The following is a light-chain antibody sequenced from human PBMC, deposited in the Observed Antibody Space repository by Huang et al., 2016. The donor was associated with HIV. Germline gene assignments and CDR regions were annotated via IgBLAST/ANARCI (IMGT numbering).Light chain of an antibody. CDR1: QSIANF. CDR2: AAS. V-gene: IGKV1-39*01. CDR3: HQSFSSPQT. Sequence: DIQLTQSPSSLSASVGDRVTITFRASQSIANFLNWYQQTSGKAPKLLMYAASTLQGGVPSRFSGSGSGTDFTLTISSLQPEDFATYYCHQSFSSPQTFGQGTKVEI. J-gene: IGKJ1*01.